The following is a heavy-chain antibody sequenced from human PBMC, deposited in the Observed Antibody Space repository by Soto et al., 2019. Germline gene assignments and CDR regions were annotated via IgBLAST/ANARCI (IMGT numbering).Heavy chain of an antibody. CDR1: GNTLAELS. CDR3: ATASCISTSCYLLDPFDY. CDR2: FDPEDGET. Sequence: GASVKVSCKVSGNTLAELSMQWVRQAPGKGLEWMGGFDPEDGETIYAQKFQGRVTMTEDTSTDTAYMELSSLRSEDTAVYYCATASCISTSCYLLDPFDYWGQGTLVTVSS. D-gene: IGHD2-2*01. V-gene: IGHV1-24*01. J-gene: IGHJ4*02.